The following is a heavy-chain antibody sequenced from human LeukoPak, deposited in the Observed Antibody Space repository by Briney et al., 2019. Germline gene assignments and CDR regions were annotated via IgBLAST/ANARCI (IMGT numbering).Heavy chain of an antibody. CDR3: ARGVDTAMVRFDY. J-gene: IGHJ4*02. CDR2: ISSSSSYI. D-gene: IGHD5-18*01. CDR1: GFTFSSYT. Sequence: GGSLRLSCVVSGFTFSSYTMNWVRQAPGKGLEWVPSISSSSSYIYYADSVKGRFTISRDNAKNSLYLQMNSLRAEDTAVYYCARGVDTAMVRFDYWGQGTLVTVSS. V-gene: IGHV3-21*01.